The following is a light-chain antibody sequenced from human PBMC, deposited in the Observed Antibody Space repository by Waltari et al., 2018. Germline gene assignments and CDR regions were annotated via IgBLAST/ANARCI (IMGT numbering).Light chain of an antibody. J-gene: IGLJ3*02. Sequence: QSALTQPASVSGSPGQSITISCTGSSSDVGRYNYVSWYQQFPDRAPKLIIYDVTNRPSAVSNRFSGSKSANTASLTISGLQPEDEAEYYCASYTPGSTLVFGGGTKLTVL. CDR1: SSDVGRYNY. CDR3: ASYTPGSTLV. V-gene: IGLV2-14*01. CDR2: DVT.